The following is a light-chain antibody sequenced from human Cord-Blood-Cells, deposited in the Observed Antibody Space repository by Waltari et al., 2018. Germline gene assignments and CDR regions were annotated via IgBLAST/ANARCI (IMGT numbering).Light chain of an antibody. J-gene: IGKJ3*01. V-gene: IGKV1-39*01. CDR1: QSISSY. Sequence: DLQMTQSPSPLSASVGDRVTITCRASQSISSYLNWYQQKPGKAPKLLIYAASSLQSGVPSRFSGSGSGTYFTLTISSLQPEDFSTYYCQQSYSTPFTFGPGTKVDIK. CDR3: QQSYSTPFT. CDR2: AAS.